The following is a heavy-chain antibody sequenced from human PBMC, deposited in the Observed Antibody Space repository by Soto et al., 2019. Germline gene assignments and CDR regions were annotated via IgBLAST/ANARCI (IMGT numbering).Heavy chain of an antibody. V-gene: IGHV3-21*06. CDR3: ARESEDLSSNLDY. CDR1: GFTFTRYI. CDR2: ISSTTNYI. J-gene: IGHJ4*02. Sequence: PGGSLRVSCAASGFTFTRYIMNWVRQAPGKGLEWVASISSTTNYIYYGESLKGRLTISRDNAKNSMYLQMNTLRAEDTAVYYCARESEDLSSNLDYWGQGTLVTVSS.